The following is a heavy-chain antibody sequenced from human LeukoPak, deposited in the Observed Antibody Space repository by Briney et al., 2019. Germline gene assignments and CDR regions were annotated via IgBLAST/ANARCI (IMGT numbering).Heavy chain of an antibody. D-gene: IGHD5-12*01. CDR1: GFTFAIYA. J-gene: IGHJ4*02. V-gene: IGHV3-30-3*01. CDR3: ATPIVATTLDY. Sequence: GGSLRLFCAASGFTFAIYAMHWVRQAPGKGLEWVAVISYDGNNKYYADSVKGRFTISRDNSKNTLYPQMNSLRAEDTAVYYCATPIVATTLDYWGQGTLVTVSS. CDR2: ISYDGNNK.